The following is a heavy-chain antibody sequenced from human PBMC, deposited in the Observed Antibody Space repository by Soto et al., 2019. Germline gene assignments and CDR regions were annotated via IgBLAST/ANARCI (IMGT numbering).Heavy chain of an antibody. V-gene: IGHV3-30*18. D-gene: IGHD3-3*01. Sequence: QVQLVESGGGVVLPGRSLRLSCAASGFSFSNYGMHWVRQAPGKGLEWVAVISYDGSYEFNADSVKGRFTISRDNSKNTLYLQMKSLRAEDSAVYYCAKDDIALTIRGDAFNMWGQGTMVSVSS. CDR2: ISYDGSYE. CDR1: GFSFSNYG. CDR3: AKDDIALTIRGDAFNM. J-gene: IGHJ3*02.